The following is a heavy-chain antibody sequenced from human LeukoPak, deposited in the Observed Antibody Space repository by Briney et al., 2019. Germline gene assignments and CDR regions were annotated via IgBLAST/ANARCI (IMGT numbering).Heavy chain of an antibody. J-gene: IGHJ3*02. V-gene: IGHV4-61*02. Sequence: SETLSLTCTVSGGSISSGSYYWSWLRQPAGKGLEWIGRIYTSGSTNYNTSLKSRVTISVDTSKNQFSLKLSSVTAADTAVYYCAREPYYYDSSGYYIRVVAFDIWGQGTMVTVSS. CDR1: GGSISSGSYY. CDR2: IYTSGST. CDR3: AREPYYYDSSGYYIRVVAFDI. D-gene: IGHD3-22*01.